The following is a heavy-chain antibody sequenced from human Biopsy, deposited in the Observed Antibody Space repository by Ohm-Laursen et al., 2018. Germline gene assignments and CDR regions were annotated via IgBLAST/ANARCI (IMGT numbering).Heavy chain of an antibody. CDR3: AKCMTGGSNYYFHH. D-gene: IGHD2-8*01. V-gene: IGHV3-33*06. CDR1: GFTFSSYG. Sequence: SLRLSCAASGFTFSSYGMHWVRQAPGKGLEWVAAIWNDGSNKNYADSVKGRFTISRDNSKNTLYLQMNSLRGEDTTVYYCAKCMTGGSNYYFHHCGQGTLITVSS. J-gene: IGHJ4*02. CDR2: IWNDGSNK.